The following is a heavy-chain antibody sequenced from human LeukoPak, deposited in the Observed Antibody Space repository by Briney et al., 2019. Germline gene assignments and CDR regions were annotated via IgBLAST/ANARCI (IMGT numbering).Heavy chain of an antibody. D-gene: IGHD3-16*01. CDR2: INPNSGGT. CDR1: GYTFTGYH. Sequence: ASVKVSCRASGYTFTGYHMHWVRQAPGQGLEWMGWINPNSGGTHYAQKFQGRVTMTRDTSISTAYMELSSLGSDDTAIYYCARDFMMRHRGIDVWGKGTTVTVSS. CDR3: ARDFMMRHRGIDV. J-gene: IGHJ6*04. V-gene: IGHV1-2*02.